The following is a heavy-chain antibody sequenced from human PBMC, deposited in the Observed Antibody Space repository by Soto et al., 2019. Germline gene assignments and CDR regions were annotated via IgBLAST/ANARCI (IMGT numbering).Heavy chain of an antibody. CDR3: ASGSATDVDY. J-gene: IGHJ4*02. CDR1: GGSFSKYS. CDR2: IIPYLGVI. D-gene: IGHD2-15*01. Sequence: QVPLVQSGAEVKKPGSSVKVSCKASGGSFSKYSISWIRQAPGQGLEWMGRIIPYLGVITYAQKFKGRVTISADEFTCTGHMELNSLGSEDTATYFCASGSATDVDYWGQGSLITVS. V-gene: IGHV1-69*02.